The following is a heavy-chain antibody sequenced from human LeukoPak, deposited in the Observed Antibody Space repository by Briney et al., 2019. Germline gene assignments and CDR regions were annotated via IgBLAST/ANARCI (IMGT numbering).Heavy chain of an antibody. J-gene: IGHJ6*03. CDR2: IYHNGST. Sequence: SETVSLTGTVYAYSISSGYYWGRIRQPRGKGLEWIGSIYHNGSTYHNPSLTSPVTISVHPSKTQSSLKLSSVTAGDTAVYYCASQPNELYYYYYVDVWEKGTTVTVSS. CDR3: ASQPNELYYYYYVDV. V-gene: IGHV4-38-2*02. D-gene: IGHD1-7*01. CDR1: AYSISSGYY.